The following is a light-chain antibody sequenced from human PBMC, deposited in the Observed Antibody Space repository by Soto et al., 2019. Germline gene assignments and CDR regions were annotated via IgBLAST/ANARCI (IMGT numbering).Light chain of an antibody. CDR3: CSYAGSSTLV. V-gene: IGLV2-23*01. CDR1: SSDVGIYNL. Sequence: QSALTQPASVSGSPGQSITISCTGTSSDVGIYNLVSWFQQLPGKVPKLMIYEGDKRPSGVSNRFSGSKSGNTASLTISGLQAEDEADYYCCSYAGSSTLVFGGGTKLTVL. J-gene: IGLJ2*01. CDR2: EGD.